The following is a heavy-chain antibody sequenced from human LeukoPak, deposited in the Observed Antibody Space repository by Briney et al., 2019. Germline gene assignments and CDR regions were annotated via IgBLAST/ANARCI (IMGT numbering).Heavy chain of an antibody. V-gene: IGHV4-59*08. J-gene: IGHJ4*02. Sequence: PSETLSLTCTVSGGSISSYYWSWIRQPPGKGLEWIGYISYSGSTNYNPSLKSRVTISVDTSKNQFSLKLSSVTAADTALYYCARHACSAGSCYLPPHYWGQGTLVTVSS. CDR2: ISYSGST. D-gene: IGHD2-15*01. CDR3: ARHACSAGSCYLPPHY. CDR1: GGSISSYY.